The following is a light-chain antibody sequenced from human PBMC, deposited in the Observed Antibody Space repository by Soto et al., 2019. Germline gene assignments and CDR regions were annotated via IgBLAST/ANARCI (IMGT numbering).Light chain of an antibody. CDR1: QSVSSTY. Sequence: EIVLTQSPATLSLTPGERATLSCGASQSVSSTYLAWYQQKPGLAPRILIYGASNRAPGIPDRFSGSGSGTDFTLPISRLEPEDFAVYYCHQYGSSPSTFGQGTKVEIK. CDR2: GAS. V-gene: IGKV3D-20*01. J-gene: IGKJ1*01. CDR3: HQYGSSPST.